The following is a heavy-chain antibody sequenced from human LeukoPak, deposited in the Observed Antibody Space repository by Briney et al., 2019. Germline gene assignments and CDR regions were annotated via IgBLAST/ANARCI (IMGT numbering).Heavy chain of an antibody. CDR3: ARDHPLGIFGVVIPPSVPGV. CDR1: GYTFTSYG. CDR2: ISAYNGNT. J-gene: IGHJ4*02. Sequence: GASVKVSCKASGYTFTSYGISWVRQAPGQGLEWMGWISAYNGNTNYAQKLQGRVTMTTDTSTSTAYMELRSLRSDDTAVYYCARDHPLGIFGVVIPPSVPGVWGQGTLVTVSS. V-gene: IGHV1-18*01. D-gene: IGHD3-3*01.